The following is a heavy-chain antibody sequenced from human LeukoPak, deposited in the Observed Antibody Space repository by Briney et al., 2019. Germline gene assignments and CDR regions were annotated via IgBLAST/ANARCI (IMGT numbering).Heavy chain of an antibody. V-gene: IGHV3-9*01. CDR3: AGGADSGYSSDN. D-gene: IGHD3-9*01. CDR1: GFTCYDYA. Sequence: SLRLYCAASGFTCYDYAMHWLRQAPGKGLEWVSGISWNSGSIGYADSVKGRITTSRDNGKNTLYLQMNSLIAEDTAVYYCAGGADSGYSSDNGGQGTLVSVSS. J-gene: IGHJ4*02. CDR2: ISWNSGSI.